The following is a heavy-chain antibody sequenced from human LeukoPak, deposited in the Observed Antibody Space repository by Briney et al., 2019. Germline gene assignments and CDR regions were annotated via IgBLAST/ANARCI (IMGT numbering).Heavy chain of an antibody. CDR3: ARGGDSSGWYRRPDY. Sequence: GGSLRLSCAASGFTFSSHWLSWVRQAPGKGLEWVANVNQDGSKKYYVDSVKGRFTISRDNAKNSLYLQMNSLRAEDTAVYYCARGGDSSGWYRRPDYWGQGTLVTVSS. CDR2: VNQDGSKK. V-gene: IGHV3-7*01. J-gene: IGHJ4*02. CDR1: GFTFSSHW. D-gene: IGHD6-19*01.